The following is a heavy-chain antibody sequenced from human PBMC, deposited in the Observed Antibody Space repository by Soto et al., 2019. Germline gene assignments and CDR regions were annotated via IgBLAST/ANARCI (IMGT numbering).Heavy chain of an antibody. D-gene: IGHD2-2*01. V-gene: IGHV4-4*02. J-gene: IGHJ6*02. CDR3: ARNTSPRRLEV. CDR2: IYHSGSA. CDR1: GGSITSNDW. Sequence: ETLSLTCAVSGGSITSNDWWSWVRQPPGKGLEWIGEIYHSGSANYNPSLKSRVTISVDKSKNQFSLKVNSVTAADTAVYYCARNTSPRRLEVWGQGTTVTVSS.